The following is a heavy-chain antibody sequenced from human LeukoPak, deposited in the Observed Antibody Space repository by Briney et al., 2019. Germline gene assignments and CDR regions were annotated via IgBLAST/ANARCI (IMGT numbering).Heavy chain of an antibody. Sequence: SVKVSCKASGYTFIGYYIHWVRQAPGQGLEWMGWINPNSSDTNYAQKFQGRVTMTRDTSISTAYMELSRLRSDDTAVYYCARGFRGIAATGTLYYWGQGTLVTVSA. CDR2: INPNSSDT. V-gene: IGHV1-2*02. CDR1: GYTFIGYY. J-gene: IGHJ4*02. D-gene: IGHD6-13*01. CDR3: ARGFRGIAATGTLYY.